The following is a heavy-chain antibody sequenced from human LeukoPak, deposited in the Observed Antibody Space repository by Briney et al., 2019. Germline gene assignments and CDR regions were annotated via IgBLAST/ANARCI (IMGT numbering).Heavy chain of an antibody. Sequence: GASVKVSCKASGYTFTGYYMHWVRQAPGQGREWMGWINPNSGDTNYAQKFQGWVTMTRDTSISTAYTELSRLRSDDTAVYYCARGFSSFLPSGDYWGQGTLVTVSS. CDR2: INPNSGDT. CDR3: ARGFSSFLPSGDY. CDR1: GYTFTGYY. J-gene: IGHJ4*02. D-gene: IGHD6-6*01. V-gene: IGHV1-2*04.